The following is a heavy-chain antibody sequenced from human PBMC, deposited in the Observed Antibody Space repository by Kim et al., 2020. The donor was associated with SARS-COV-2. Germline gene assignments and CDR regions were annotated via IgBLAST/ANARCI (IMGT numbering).Heavy chain of an antibody. Sequence: SMKGRFTISRDNSKNTLYLQMNSLRAEDTAVYYCARAFGELLYYYYGMDVWGQGTTVTVSS. J-gene: IGHJ6*02. V-gene: IGHV3-30*07. CDR3: ARAFGELLYYYYGMDV. D-gene: IGHD3-10*01.